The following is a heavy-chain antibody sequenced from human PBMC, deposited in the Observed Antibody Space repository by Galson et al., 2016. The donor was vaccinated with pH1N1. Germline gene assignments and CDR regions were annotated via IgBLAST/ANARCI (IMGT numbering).Heavy chain of an antibody. CDR1: GFSFGSYE. Sequence: SLRLSCAASGFSFGSYEMTWIRQAPGKGLEWISYVSSTSTYTKYADSVEGRFTISRDNAKNSLYLQMSSLHQGPIGLPPGTLLQEHLWG. V-gene: IGHV3-11*03. CDR2: VSSTSTYT. J-gene: IGHJ6*01. CDR3: TLLQEHL.